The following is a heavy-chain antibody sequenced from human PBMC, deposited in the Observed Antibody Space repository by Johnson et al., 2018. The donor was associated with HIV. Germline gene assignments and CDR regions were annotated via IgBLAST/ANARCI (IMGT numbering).Heavy chain of an antibody. CDR1: GFTFSDYY. V-gene: IGHV3-11*01. D-gene: IGHD6-6*01. Sequence: QVQLVESGGGLVKPGGSLRLSCAASGFTFSDYYMSWIRQAPGKGLEWVSYISSSGSTTYYADSLKGRFTVSRDNAKNSLSLQMNSLRAEDTAVYYCARDLPWRSSSFDAFDIWGQGTMVTVSS. J-gene: IGHJ3*02. CDR2: ISSSGSTT. CDR3: ARDLPWRSSSFDAFDI.